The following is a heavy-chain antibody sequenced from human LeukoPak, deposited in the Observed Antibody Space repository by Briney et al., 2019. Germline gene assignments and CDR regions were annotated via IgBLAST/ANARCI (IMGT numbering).Heavy chain of an antibody. Sequence: GASVKVSCKASGYTFTGYYMHWVRQAPGQGLEWMGWINPNSGGTNYAQKFQGRVTMTRDTSISTAYMELSRLRSDDTAVYYCARDPRDGYNCPFDYWGQGTLVTVSS. CDR1: GYTFTGYY. J-gene: IGHJ4*02. CDR2: INPNSGGT. V-gene: IGHV1-2*02. D-gene: IGHD5-24*01. CDR3: ARDPRDGYNCPFDY.